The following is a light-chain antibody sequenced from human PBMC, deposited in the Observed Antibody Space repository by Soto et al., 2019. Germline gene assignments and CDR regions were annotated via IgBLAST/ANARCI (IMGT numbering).Light chain of an antibody. J-gene: IGKJ1*01. CDR3: LQHKTFPWT. V-gene: IGKV1-17*03. CDR2: PAP. CDR1: QDISNS. Sequence: DIQMTQSPSAMSASVGDRVTITCRASQDISNSLAWLQQRPGKVPKRLIYPAPSLQSGVPSRFSGSRSGTEFTLTISSLQPEDFATYYCLQHKTFPWTFGQGTKGEIK.